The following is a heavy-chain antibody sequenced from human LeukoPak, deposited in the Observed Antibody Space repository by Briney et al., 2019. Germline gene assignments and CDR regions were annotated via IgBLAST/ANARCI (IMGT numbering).Heavy chain of an antibody. J-gene: IGHJ5*02. Sequence: ASVKVSCKASGGTFSSYAISWVRQAPGQGLGWMGGIIPILGTANYAQKFQGRVTITTDESTSTAYMELSSLRSEDTAVYYCARWGDSSGYYTDWFDPWGQGTLVTVSS. V-gene: IGHV1-69*05. CDR3: ARWGDSSGYYTDWFDP. D-gene: IGHD3-22*01. CDR1: GGTFSSYA. CDR2: IIPILGTA.